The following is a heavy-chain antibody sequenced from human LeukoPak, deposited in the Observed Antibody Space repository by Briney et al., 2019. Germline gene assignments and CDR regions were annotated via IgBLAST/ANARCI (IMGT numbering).Heavy chain of an antibody. CDR1: GYTFTGYY. CDR3: AICSSFIDYYYMDV. D-gene: IGHD6-13*01. V-gene: IGHV1-2*06. Sequence: ASVKVSCKASGYTFTGYYMQWVRQAPGQGLEWMGRINPNSGDIDYAQKFQGRVTMTRDTSISTAYMELSRLRSDDTAVYYCAICSSFIDYYYMDVWGKGTTVTVSS. J-gene: IGHJ6*03. CDR2: INPNSGDI.